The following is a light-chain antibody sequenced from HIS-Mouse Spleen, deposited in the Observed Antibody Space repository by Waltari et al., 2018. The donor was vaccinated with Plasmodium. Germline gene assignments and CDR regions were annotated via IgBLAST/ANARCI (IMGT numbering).Light chain of an antibody. CDR1: SSDVGGYNY. CDR2: DVS. Sequence: QSALTQPRSVSGSPGQSVPISCTGTSSDVGGYNYFSWYQQHPGKAPKLMIYDVSKRPSGVPDRFSGSKSGNTASLTISGLQAEDEADYYCCSYAGSYTLVFGGGTKLTVL. J-gene: IGLJ2*01. CDR3: CSYAGSYTLV. V-gene: IGLV2-11*01.